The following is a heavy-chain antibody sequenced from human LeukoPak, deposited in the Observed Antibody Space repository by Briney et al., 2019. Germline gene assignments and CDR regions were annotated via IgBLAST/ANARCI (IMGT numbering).Heavy chain of an antibody. CDR2: ISAYNGNT. CDR3: ARDRGATTVAADPIDY. D-gene: IGHD2-15*01. Sequence: ASVKVSCKASGYTFTSYGISWVRQAPGQGLEWMGWISAYNGNTNYAQKLQGRVTMTTDTSTSTAYMELRSLRSDDTAVYYCARDRGATTVAADPIDYWGQGTLVTVSS. CDR1: GYTFTSYG. V-gene: IGHV1-18*01. J-gene: IGHJ4*02.